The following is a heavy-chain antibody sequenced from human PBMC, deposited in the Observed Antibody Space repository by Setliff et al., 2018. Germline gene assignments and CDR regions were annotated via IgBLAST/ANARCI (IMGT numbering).Heavy chain of an antibody. D-gene: IGHD2-2*01. Sequence: ASVKVSCKASGYTFTSYDINWVRQATGQGLEWMGWMNPNSGNTGYAQKFQGRVTMTRDTSTSTVYMELSSLRSEDTAVYYCARGLYCSSTSCYPFYYYYYGMDVWGQGTTVTVSS. V-gene: IGHV1-8*02. CDR2: MNPNSGNT. CDR3: ARGLYCSSTSCYPFYYYYYGMDV. CDR1: GYTFTSYD. J-gene: IGHJ6*02.